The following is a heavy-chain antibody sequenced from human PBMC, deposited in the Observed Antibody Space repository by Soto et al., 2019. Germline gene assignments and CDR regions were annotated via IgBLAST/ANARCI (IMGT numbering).Heavy chain of an antibody. CDR3: ARASYSSGWYLFNWFDP. CDR1: GGSFISYA. Sequence: SVKVSCKASGGSFISYAIIWVRQAPGQGLEWMGGIIPIFGTANYAQKFQGRVTITADESTSTAYMELSSLRSEDTAVYYCARASYSSGWYLFNWFDPWGQGTLVTVSS. V-gene: IGHV1-69*13. D-gene: IGHD6-19*01. J-gene: IGHJ5*02. CDR2: IIPIFGTA.